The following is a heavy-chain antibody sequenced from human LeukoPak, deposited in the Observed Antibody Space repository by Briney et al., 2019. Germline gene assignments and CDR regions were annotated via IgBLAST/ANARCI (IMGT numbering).Heavy chain of an antibody. J-gene: IGHJ6*02. D-gene: IGHD2-2*02. CDR3: ARAHTVYYGMDV. CDR1: GYTFTGYY. Sequence: ASVKVSCKASGYTFTGYYMHWVRQAPGQGLEWMGRINPNSGGTNYAQKFQGRVTMTRDTSISTAYMELSRLRSDDTAVYYCARAHTVYYGMDVWGQGTTVTVSS. CDR2: INPNSGGT. V-gene: IGHV1-2*06.